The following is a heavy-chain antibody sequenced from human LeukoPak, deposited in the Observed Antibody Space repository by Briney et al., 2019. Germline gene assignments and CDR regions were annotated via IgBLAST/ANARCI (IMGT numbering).Heavy chain of an antibody. Sequence: SETLSLTCAVSGYSISSGYYWGWIRQPPGKGLEWIGSIYHRGSTYYNPSLKSRVTISVGTSKNQFSLKLSSVTAADTAVYYCARGLGDGYIGYWGQGTLVTVSS. CDR3: ARGLGDGYIGY. CDR2: IYHRGST. D-gene: IGHD6-13*01. V-gene: IGHV4-38-2*01. CDR1: GYSISSGYY. J-gene: IGHJ4*02.